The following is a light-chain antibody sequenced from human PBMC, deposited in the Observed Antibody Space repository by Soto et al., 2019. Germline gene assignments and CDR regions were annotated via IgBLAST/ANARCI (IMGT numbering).Light chain of an antibody. CDR3: QKYNSAPLT. Sequence: DIQMTQSPSSLSASFGDRVTMTCRASQGIGIYLAWFQQIPGNTPKLLIYAASTLQSGVPSRFSGSGSGTDFTLPISSLQPEDVATYYCQKYNSAPLTFGGGTRVEIK. J-gene: IGKJ4*02. CDR1: QGIGIY. V-gene: IGKV1-27*01. CDR2: AAS.